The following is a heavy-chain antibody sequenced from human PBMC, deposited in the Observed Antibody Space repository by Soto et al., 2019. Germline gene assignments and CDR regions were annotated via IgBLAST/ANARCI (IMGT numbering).Heavy chain of an antibody. CDR2: ISHDGSKT. D-gene: IGHD3-3*01. Sequence: GGSLRLSCAASGFTFSSYGIHWVRQAPGKGLEWVSAISHDGSKTNYADSVKGRFTISRDNSKNTLYLQMNSLRAEDTAVYYCARRFLEWLSMDVWGQGTTVTVSS. CDR3: ARRFLEWLSMDV. J-gene: IGHJ6*02. CDR1: GFTFSSYG. V-gene: IGHV3-30*03.